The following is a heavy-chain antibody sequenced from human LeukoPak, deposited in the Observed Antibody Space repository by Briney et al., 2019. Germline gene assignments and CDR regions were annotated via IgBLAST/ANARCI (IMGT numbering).Heavy chain of an antibody. Sequence: SETLSLTCAVSGASISGSGYYWGWLRQPPGRGLEWIGSIYYSGSTYYNPSLKSRVTISVDTSKNQFSLKLSSVTAADTAVYYCARAEEGYNWNYGVDYWGQGTLVTVSS. D-gene: IGHD1-7*01. CDR2: IYYSGST. J-gene: IGHJ4*02. CDR3: ARAEEGYNWNYGVDY. V-gene: IGHV4-39*07. CDR1: GASISGSGYY.